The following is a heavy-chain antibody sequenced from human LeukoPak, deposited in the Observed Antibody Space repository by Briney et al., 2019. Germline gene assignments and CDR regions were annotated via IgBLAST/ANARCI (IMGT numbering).Heavy chain of an antibody. J-gene: IGHJ4*02. V-gene: IGHV1-69*05. Sequence: SVKVSCKASGGTFSSYAISWVRQAPGQGLEWMGGIIPIFGTANYAQKFQGRATITTDESTSTAYMELSSLRSEDTAVYYCRGGDGYNYDYWGQGTLVTVSS. CDR1: GGTFSSYA. D-gene: IGHD5-24*01. CDR2: IIPIFGTA. CDR3: RGGDGYNYDY.